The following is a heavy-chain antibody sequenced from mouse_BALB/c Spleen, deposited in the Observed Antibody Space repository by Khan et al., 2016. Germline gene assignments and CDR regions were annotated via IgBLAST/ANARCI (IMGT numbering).Heavy chain of an antibody. CDR2: ISYSGST. CDR3: AIYSGNYWYFDV. Sequence: EVQLVESGPSLVKPSQTLSLTCSVTGDSITSGYWNWIRKFPGNKLEYMGYISYSGSTYYNPSLKSRISITRDTSKNQYYLQLNSVTTEDTATYYCAIYSGNYWYFDVWGAGTTVTVSS. J-gene: IGHJ1*01. D-gene: IGHD2-1*01. CDR1: GDSITSGY. V-gene: IGHV3-8*02.